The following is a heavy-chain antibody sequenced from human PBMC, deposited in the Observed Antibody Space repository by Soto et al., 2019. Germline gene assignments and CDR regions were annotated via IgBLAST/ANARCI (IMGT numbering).Heavy chain of an antibody. Sequence: EVQLLQSGGGLVQPGGSLRLSCAASGFTFTRNAMTWVRQAPGKGLEWVSAISGSGGSTYYADSVKGRFTISRDNSKNTMYLQMNNLRADDTALYYCAKDYTGSSYWGQGTLVTVSS. V-gene: IGHV3-23*01. CDR3: AKDYTGSSY. J-gene: IGHJ4*02. CDR2: ISGSGGST. CDR1: GFTFTRNA. D-gene: IGHD6-6*01.